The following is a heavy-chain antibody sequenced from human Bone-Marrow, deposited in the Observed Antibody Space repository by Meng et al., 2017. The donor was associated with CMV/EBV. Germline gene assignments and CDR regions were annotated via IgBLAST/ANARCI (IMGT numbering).Heavy chain of an antibody. V-gene: IGHV4-59*01. CDR1: GGSISSYY. J-gene: IGHJ5*02. Sequence: SETLSLTCTVSGGSISSYYWSWIRQPPGKGLEWIGYIYYSGSTNYNPSLKSRVTISVDTSKNQFSLKLSSVTAADTAVYYFARDSLVGATYNWFDPWGQGTLVTVSS. D-gene: IGHD1-26*01. CDR3: ARDSLVGATYNWFDP. CDR2: IYYSGST.